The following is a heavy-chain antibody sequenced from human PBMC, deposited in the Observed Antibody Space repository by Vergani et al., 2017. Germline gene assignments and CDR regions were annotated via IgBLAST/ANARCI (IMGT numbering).Heavy chain of an antibody. D-gene: IGHD6-19*01. CDR3: ARGPSSSGWIFDY. CDR2: IWYDGSNK. J-gene: IGHJ4*02. CDR1: GFTFSSYG. V-gene: IGHV3-33*01. Sequence: QVQLVASGGGVVQPGRSLRLSCAASGFTFSSYGMHWVHQAPGKGLEWVAVIWYDGSNKYYADSVKGRFTISRDNSKTTLYLQMNSLRSEDTAVYYCARGPSSSGWIFDYWGQGTLVTVSS.